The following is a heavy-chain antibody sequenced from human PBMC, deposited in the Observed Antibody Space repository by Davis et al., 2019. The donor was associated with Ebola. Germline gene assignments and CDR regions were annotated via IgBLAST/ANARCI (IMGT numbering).Heavy chain of an antibody. V-gene: IGHV3-48*04. CDR2: ISTSGDTT. D-gene: IGHD6-13*01. J-gene: IGHJ4*02. Sequence: GGSLRLSCAASGFTFRNYAMNWVRQAPGKGLEWVSCISTSGDTTYYVGSVKGRFTISRDNAKNSLYLQMSSLRAEDTAVYYCARGPSTGNSFSYWGQGTLVTVSS. CDR1: GFTFRNYA. CDR3: ARGPSTGNSFSY.